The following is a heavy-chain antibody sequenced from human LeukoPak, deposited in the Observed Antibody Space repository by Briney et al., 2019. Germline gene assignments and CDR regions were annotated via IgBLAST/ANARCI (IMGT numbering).Heavy chain of an antibody. CDR3: ARPNLYSTSLDAFDI. CDR2: IISSSSYI. CDR1: GFTFSSYS. V-gene: IGHV3-21*01. J-gene: IGHJ3*02. D-gene: IGHD2-8*01. Sequence: GGSLRLSCAASGFTFSSYSMNWVRQAPGKGLEWVSSIISSSSYIYYADSVKGRLTISRDNAKNSLYLQVNSLRAEDTAVYYCARPNLYSTSLDAFDIWGQGTMVTVSS.